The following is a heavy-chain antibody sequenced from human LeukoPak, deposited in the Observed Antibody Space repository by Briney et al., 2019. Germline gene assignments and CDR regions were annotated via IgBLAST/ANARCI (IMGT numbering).Heavy chain of an antibody. CDR3: ARHGGESLVATILHAFDI. V-gene: IGHV4-59*08. Sequence: SETLSLTCTVSGGSISSYYWSWIRQPPGKGLEWIGYIHNSGTTNYKSSLKSRVIISVETTKNQFSLKLSSVTAADTAVYYCARHGGESLVATILHAFDIWGQGTMVTVSS. J-gene: IGHJ3*02. CDR2: IHNSGTT. D-gene: IGHD5-24*01. CDR1: GGSISSYY.